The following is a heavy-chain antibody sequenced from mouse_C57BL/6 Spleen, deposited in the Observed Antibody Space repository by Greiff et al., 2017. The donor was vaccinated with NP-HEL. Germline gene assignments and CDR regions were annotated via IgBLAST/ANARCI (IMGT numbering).Heavy chain of an antibody. Sequence: QLQQSGPELVTPFSSFPLSFTSSFYSFTDYNMNWVKQSNGKSLEWIGVINPNYGTTSYNQKFKGKATLTVDQSSSTAYMQLNSLTSEDSAVYYCARSSYFDYWGQGTTLTVSS. J-gene: IGHJ2*01. V-gene: IGHV1-39*01. CDR3: ARSSYFDY. CDR2: INPNYGTT. CDR1: FYSFTDYN.